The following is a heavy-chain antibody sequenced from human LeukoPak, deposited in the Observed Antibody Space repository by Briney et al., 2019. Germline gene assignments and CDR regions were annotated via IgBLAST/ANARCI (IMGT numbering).Heavy chain of an antibody. CDR1: GFTFSSYE. CDR2: ISGSGGRT. D-gene: IGHD3-22*01. J-gene: IGHJ3*02. Sequence: GGSLRLSCAASGFTFSSYEMNWVRQARGKGLGWVSTISGSGGRTYYADSVKGRFTISRDNSKNTLSLQMNSLRAEDTAVYYCARSMIVVVTDDAFDIWGQGTMVTVSS. CDR3: ARSMIVVVTDDAFDI. V-gene: IGHV3-23*01.